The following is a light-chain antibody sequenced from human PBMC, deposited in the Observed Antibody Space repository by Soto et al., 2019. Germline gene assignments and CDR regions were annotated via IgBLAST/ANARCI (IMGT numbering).Light chain of an antibody. V-gene: IGKV3-15*01. CDR1: QSVSSN. CDR2: GAS. CDR3: PQYNNWPPT. Sequence: EIVMTQSPATLSVSPGERATLSCRASQSVSSNLAWYQQKPGQAPRLLIYGASTRATGIPARFSGSRSGKEFPPTISSLQSEVFAFYYCPQYNNWPPTFGQGTRLEIK. J-gene: IGKJ5*01.